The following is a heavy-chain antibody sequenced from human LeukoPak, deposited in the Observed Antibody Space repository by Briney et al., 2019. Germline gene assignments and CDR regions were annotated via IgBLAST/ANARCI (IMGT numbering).Heavy chain of an antibody. D-gene: IGHD3-22*01. CDR1: RYTFTSYD. V-gene: IGHV1-8*01. CDR3: AREPDYYDSSGMFDP. CDR2: MNPNSGNT. J-gene: IGHJ5*02. Sequence: ASVTVSCKASRYTFTSYDINWVRQAPGQGLEWMGWMNPNSGNTGYAQKFQGRVTMTRNTSINTAYMELSSLRSEDTAVYYCAREPDYYDSSGMFDPWGQGTLVTVSS.